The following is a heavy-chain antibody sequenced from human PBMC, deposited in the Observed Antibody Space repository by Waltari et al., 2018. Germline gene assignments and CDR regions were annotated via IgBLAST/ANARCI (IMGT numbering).Heavy chain of an antibody. CDR1: GGTFSSYA. V-gene: IGHV1-69*04. Sequence: QVQLVQSGAEVKKPGSSVKVPCQSSGGTFSSYAISWVRQAPGQGLEGMGGIIPSLGIANYAQKFQGRVTITADESTSTAYMELSSLRSEDTAVYYCARGGRENWFDPWGQGTLVTVSS. J-gene: IGHJ5*02. CDR2: IIPSLGIA. CDR3: ARGGRENWFDP. D-gene: IGHD3-16*01.